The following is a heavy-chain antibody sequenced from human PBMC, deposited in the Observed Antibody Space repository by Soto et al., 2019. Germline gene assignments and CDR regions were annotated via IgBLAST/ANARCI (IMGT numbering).Heavy chain of an antibody. CDR3: ARVLHFGDYPLGY. Sequence: ASVKVSCKASGYTFTSYGISWVRQAPGQGLEWMAWISGYNGNTNYAQNVQGRVTMTTDTSTTTAYMELRSLRSDDTAVYYCARVLHFGDYPLGYWGQGTLVTVS. CDR2: ISGYNGNT. D-gene: IGHD4-17*01. J-gene: IGHJ4*02. V-gene: IGHV1-18*01. CDR1: GYTFTSYG.